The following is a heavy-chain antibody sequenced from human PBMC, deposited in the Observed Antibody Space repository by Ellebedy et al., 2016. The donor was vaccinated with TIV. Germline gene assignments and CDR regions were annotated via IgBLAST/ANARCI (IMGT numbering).Heavy chain of an antibody. V-gene: IGHV3-43*01. D-gene: IGHD3-10*01. CDR3: AKDIARFGEPYYYYGMDV. CDR1: GFTFSTYW. CDR2: ISWDGGST. J-gene: IGHJ6*02. Sequence: GESLKISCAASGFTFSTYWMHWVRQAPGKGLEWVSLISWDGGSTYYADSVKGRFTISRDNSKNSLYLQMNSLRTEDTALYYCAKDIARFGEPYYYYGMDVWGQGTTVTVSS.